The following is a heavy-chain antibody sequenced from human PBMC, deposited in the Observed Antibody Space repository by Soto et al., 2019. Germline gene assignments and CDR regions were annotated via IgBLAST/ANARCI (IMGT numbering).Heavy chain of an antibody. Sequence: SETLSLTCTVSGGSISSYYWSWIRQPPGKGLEWIGYIYYSGSTNYNPSLKSRVTISVDTSKNQFSLKLSSVTAADAAVYYCARDLGGSSWYGGGYFDYWGQGTLVTVSS. CDR2: IYYSGST. CDR1: GGSISSYY. J-gene: IGHJ4*02. V-gene: IGHV4-59*01. CDR3: ARDLGGSSWYGGGYFDY. D-gene: IGHD6-13*01.